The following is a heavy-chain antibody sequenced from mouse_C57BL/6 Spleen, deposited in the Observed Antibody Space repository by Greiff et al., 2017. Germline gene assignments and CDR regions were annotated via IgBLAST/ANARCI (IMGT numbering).Heavy chain of an antibody. V-gene: IGHV1-4*01. CDR3: ARASITTVVPYYAMDY. J-gene: IGHJ4*01. D-gene: IGHD1-1*01. CDR1: GYTFTSYT. Sequence: VQLQESGAELARPGASVKMSCKASGYTFTSYTMHWVKQRPGQGLEWIGYINPSSGYTKYNQKFKDKATLTADKSSSTAYIQLSSLTSEDSAVYYCARASITTVVPYYAMDYWGQGTSVTVSA. CDR2: INPSSGYT.